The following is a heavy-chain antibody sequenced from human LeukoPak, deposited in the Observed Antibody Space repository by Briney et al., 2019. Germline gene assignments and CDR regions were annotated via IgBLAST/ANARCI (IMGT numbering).Heavy chain of an antibody. J-gene: IGHJ4*02. CDR1: GFTSSDFH. D-gene: IGHD3-10*01. CDR2: ISGNGIGT. V-gene: IGHV3-23*01. Sequence: GGTLRLSCAASGFTSSDFHMSWVRQAPGKGLEWVSLISGNGIGTYYADSVKGRFTISRDNSKNTLYLQMNSLRAEDTAVYYCACGSGSYYSLDYWGQGTLVTVSS. CDR3: ACGSGSYYSLDY.